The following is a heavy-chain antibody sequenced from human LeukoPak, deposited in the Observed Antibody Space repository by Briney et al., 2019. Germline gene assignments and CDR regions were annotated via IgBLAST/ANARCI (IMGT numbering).Heavy chain of an antibody. D-gene: IGHD6-19*01. Sequence: TSETLSLTCAVYGGSFSGYYWGWISQPPGKGLEWIATIYYTGSTYYNPSLKSRVTISVDTSKNQFSLKLSSVTAADTAVYYCAREEVAGTECAFDIWGQGTMVTVSS. CDR2: IYYTGST. CDR3: AREEVAGTECAFDI. J-gene: IGHJ3*02. CDR1: GGSFSGYY. V-gene: IGHV4-34*01.